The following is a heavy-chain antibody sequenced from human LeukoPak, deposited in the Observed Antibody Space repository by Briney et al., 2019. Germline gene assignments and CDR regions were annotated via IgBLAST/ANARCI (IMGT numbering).Heavy chain of an antibody. D-gene: IGHD3-10*01. Sequence: PGGSLRLSCAASGFSVSTKYMNWVRQAPGKGLEWVSIIYSGGTTYYGESVEGRFTISRDTSKNTVFLQMNSLRVEDTAVYYCARLGDHYHWNHDLWGRGTLVTVSS. J-gene: IGHJ2*01. CDR2: IYSGGTT. CDR3: ARLGDHYHWNHDL. CDR1: GFSVSTKY. V-gene: IGHV3-53*01.